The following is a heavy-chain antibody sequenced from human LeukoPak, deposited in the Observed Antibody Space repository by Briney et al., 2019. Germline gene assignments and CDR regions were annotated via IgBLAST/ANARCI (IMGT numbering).Heavy chain of an antibody. CDR3: ARDLRIGYSTDPELDY. Sequence: GGSLRLSSAASGFTFSDYYMSWIRQAPGKGLEWVSYISSSSSYTNYADSVKGRFTISRDNAKNSLYLQMNSLRAEDTAVYYCARDLRIGYSTDPELDYWGQGTLVTVSS. J-gene: IGHJ4*02. CDR1: GFTFSDYY. D-gene: IGHD6-13*01. V-gene: IGHV3-11*06. CDR2: ISSSSSYT.